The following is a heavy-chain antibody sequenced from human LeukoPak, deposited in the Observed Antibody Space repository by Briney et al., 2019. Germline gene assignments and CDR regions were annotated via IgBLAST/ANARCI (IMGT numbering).Heavy chain of an antibody. Sequence: GGSLRLSCAASGFTFSSYGMHWVRQAPGKGLEWVAFIRYDGSNKYYADSVKGRFTISRDNSKNTLYLQMNSLRAEDTAVYYCAKDLWYNWNYGYLMDVWGKGTTVTVSS. CDR1: GFTFSSYG. V-gene: IGHV3-30*02. J-gene: IGHJ6*03. CDR3: AKDLWYNWNYGYLMDV. CDR2: IRYDGSNK. D-gene: IGHD1-20*01.